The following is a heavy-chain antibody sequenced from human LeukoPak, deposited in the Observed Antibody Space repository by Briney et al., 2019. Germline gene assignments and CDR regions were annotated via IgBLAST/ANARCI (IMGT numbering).Heavy chain of an antibody. J-gene: IGHJ4*02. D-gene: IGHD4-11*01. CDR3: STLTSRGLSDS. Sequence: GGSLRLSCTASGFTFSSYTMSWVRQAPGKGLKWVSTITTGGPNTYYADSVKGRFTVSRDDSKNTLYLQMNSLKSEDTAVYYCSTLTSRGLSDSWGQGTLVTVSS. CDR1: GFTFSSYT. CDR2: ITTGGPNT. V-gene: IGHV3-23*01.